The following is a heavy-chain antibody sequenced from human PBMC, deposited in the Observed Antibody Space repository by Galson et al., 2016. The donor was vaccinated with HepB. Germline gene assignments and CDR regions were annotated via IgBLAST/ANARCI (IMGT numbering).Heavy chain of an antibody. D-gene: IGHD3-10*01. CDR3: ARDSAGSFDL. Sequence: SETLSLTCTVSGGSISTYYWNWIRQPPGKGLEWIGYIYYSGSTYYNPSLKSRVTLSVDTSKNQFSLKLTSVTAADTAVYYCARDSAGSFDLWGRGTLVTVS. V-gene: IGHV4-59*01. J-gene: IGHJ2*01. CDR1: GGSISTYY. CDR2: IYYSGST.